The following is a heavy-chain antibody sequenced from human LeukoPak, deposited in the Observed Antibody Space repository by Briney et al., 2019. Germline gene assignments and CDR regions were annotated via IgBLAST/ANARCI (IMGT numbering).Heavy chain of an antibody. CDR3: LPYGSGST. CDR1: GFTFSNNG. V-gene: IGHV3-23*01. J-gene: IGHJ5*02. Sequence: SGGSLRLSCAASGFTFSNNGMTWVRQAPGKGLEWVSAIVASGDTYSADSVKGRFTIPRDSSKNTVYLRMNTLRAEDTAVYYCLPYGSGSTWGQGTLVTVSS. CDR2: IVASGDT. D-gene: IGHD3-10*01.